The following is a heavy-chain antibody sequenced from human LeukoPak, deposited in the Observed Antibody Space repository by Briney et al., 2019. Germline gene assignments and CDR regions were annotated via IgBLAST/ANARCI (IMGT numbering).Heavy chain of an antibody. CDR3: ARVSRDGMDV. J-gene: IGHJ6*02. CDR1: GGSFSGYY. Sequence: SETLSLTCAVYGGSFSGYYWSWIRQPPGKGLEWIGEINHSGSTNYNPSLKSRVTISVDTSKNQFSLKLSSVTAADTAVYYCARVSRDGMDVWGQGTTVTVSS. CDR2: INHSGST. V-gene: IGHV4-34*01.